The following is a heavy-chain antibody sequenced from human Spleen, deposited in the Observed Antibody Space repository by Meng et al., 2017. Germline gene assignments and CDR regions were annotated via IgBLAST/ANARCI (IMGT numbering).Heavy chain of an antibody. D-gene: IGHD3-22*01. CDR3: ARDRYYYDTSGYYVIDY. CDR2: ISAYNGNT. Sequence: ASVKVSCKASGYTFTSYGVSWVRQAPGQGLEWMGWISAYNGNTNYAQNLQGRVTMTTDTSTSTAFMELRSLRSDDTALYYCARDRYYYDTSGYYVIDYLGQGTLVTVSS. CDR1: GYTFTSYG. V-gene: IGHV1-18*01. J-gene: IGHJ4*02.